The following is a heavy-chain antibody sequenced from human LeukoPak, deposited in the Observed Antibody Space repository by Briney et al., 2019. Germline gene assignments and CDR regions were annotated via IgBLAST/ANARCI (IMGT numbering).Heavy chain of an antibody. Sequence: PGGSLRLSCAASGFTFSSYELNWVRQPPGKGLEWVSYISDIGSTQHYADSVKGRFTISRDNAKNSLYLQMNSLTAEDTALYYCARDRSKVTAYDDALDIWGQGTVVIVSS. V-gene: IGHV3-48*03. CDR2: ISDIGSTQ. CDR3: ARDRSKVTAYDDALDI. D-gene: IGHD2-21*02. CDR1: GFTFSSYE. J-gene: IGHJ3*02.